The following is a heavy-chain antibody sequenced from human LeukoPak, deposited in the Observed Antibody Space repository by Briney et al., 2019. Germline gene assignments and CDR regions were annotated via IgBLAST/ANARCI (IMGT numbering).Heavy chain of an antibody. CDR3: ARDKVGASVPQH. Sequence: ASVKVSCKASGYTFTGYYMHWVRQAPGQGLEWMGWINPNSGGTNYAQKFQGRVTMTRDTSISTAYMELSRLRSDDTAVYYCARDKVGASVPQHWGQGTLVTVSS. D-gene: IGHD1-26*01. CDR1: GYTFTGYY. V-gene: IGHV1-2*02. J-gene: IGHJ1*01. CDR2: INPNSGGT.